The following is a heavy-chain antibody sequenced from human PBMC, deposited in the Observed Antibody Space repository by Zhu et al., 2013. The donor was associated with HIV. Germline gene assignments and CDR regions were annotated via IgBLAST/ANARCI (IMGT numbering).Heavy chain of an antibody. CDR1: GDSFSSYT. Sequence: QVQLVQSGAEVKKPGSSVKVSCKGSGDSFSSYTISWVRQAPGHGLEWMGAIIPIFGPANYAQNFRGRVTITADESTNTAYMELSSLRSEDTAVYYCARVPRVVGATTGYFDYWGQGTLVTVSS. D-gene: IGHD1-26*01. CDR3: ARVPRVVGATTGYFDY. J-gene: IGHJ4*02. V-gene: IGHV1-69*12. CDR2: IIPIFGPA.